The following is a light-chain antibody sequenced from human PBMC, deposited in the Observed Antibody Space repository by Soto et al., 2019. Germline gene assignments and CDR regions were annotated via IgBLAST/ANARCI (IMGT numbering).Light chain of an antibody. CDR2: DVS. CDR3: CSYAGRFVL. Sequence: QSALTQPRSVSGSPGQSVTISCTGTSSDVGGYNYVSWYQQHPDKAPKLLIYDVSERPSGVPDRFSASKSSNTASLTISGLQADDEADYYCCSYAGRFVLFGGGTKLTVL. CDR1: SSDVGGYNY. J-gene: IGLJ2*01. V-gene: IGLV2-11*01.